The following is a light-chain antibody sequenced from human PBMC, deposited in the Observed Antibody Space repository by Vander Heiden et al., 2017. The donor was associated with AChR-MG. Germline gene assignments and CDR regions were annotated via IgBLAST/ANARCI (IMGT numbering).Light chain of an antibody. CDR3: QQYNSLWT. Sequence: DIQMTQSPSTLSAYVGDRVTITCRDSQNINNWLACYQAKPGITLKVLIYQAPRVESGVPSRFSGSESGTEFTLTISSLQPDDFATYYCQQYNSLWTFGQGTKVEIK. CDR1: QNINNW. V-gene: IGKV1-5*03. J-gene: IGKJ1*01. CDR2: QAP.